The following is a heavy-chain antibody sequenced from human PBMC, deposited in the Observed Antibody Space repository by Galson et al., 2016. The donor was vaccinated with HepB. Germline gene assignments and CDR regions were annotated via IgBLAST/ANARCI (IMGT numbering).Heavy chain of an antibody. D-gene: IGHD2-15*01. CDR2: ISWNSGKI. Sequence: SLRLSCAASGFTFDEYAMHWVRQTPGKGLEWVAGISWNSGKIGYADSVKGRFTISRDNAKNFLHLQMNSLRAEDTALYYCVKDRYCSCDSCPIDYWGQGTLVTVSS. CDR3: VKDRYCSCDSCPIDY. V-gene: IGHV3-9*01. J-gene: IGHJ4*02. CDR1: GFTFDEYA.